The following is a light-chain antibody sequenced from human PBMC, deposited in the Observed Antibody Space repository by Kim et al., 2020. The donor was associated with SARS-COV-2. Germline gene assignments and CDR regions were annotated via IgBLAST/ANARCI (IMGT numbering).Light chain of an antibody. Sequence: SYELTQDPAVSVALGQTVRITCQGDSLRSYYATWYQQKQGQAPILVIYGKNNRPSGIPDRFSGSSSGNTASLTITGTQAGDEADYYCNSRDSNDNVVFGGGTQLTVL. CDR3: NSRDSNDNVV. CDR1: SLRSYY. CDR2: GKN. V-gene: IGLV3-19*01. J-gene: IGLJ2*01.